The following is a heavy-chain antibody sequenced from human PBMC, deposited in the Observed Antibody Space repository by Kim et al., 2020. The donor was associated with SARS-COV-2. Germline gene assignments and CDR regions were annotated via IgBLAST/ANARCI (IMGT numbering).Heavy chain of an antibody. V-gene: IGHV3-11*01. Sequence: GGSLRLSCAASGFTFSDYYMSWIRQAPGKGLEWVAYITGSGSTMYYADSMKGRFTISRDNAKNSLYLKMNSLRAEDTAVYYCARDQDGNYFRLDVWGRGTSVAVAS. CDR3: ARDQDGNYFRLDV. CDR1: GFTFSDYY. CDR2: ITGSGSTM. J-gene: IGHJ6*02.